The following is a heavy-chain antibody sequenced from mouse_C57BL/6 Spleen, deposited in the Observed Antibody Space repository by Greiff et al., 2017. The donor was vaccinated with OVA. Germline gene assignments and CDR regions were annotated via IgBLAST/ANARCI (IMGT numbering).Heavy chain of an antibody. CDR3: ARSPYYGSSHYAMDY. D-gene: IGHD1-1*01. J-gene: IGHJ4*01. Sequence: EVQLVESEGGLVQPGSSMKLSCTASGFTFSDYYMAWVRQVPEKGLEWVANINYDGSSTYYLDSLKSRFIISRDNAKNILYLQMSSLKSEDTATYYCARSPYYGSSHYAMDYWGQGTSVTVSS. CDR2: INYDGSST. V-gene: IGHV5-16*01. CDR1: GFTFSDYY.